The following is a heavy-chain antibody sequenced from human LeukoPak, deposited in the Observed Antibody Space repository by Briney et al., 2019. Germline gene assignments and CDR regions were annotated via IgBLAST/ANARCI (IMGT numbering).Heavy chain of an antibody. J-gene: IGHJ4*02. CDR3: ARRFDREGYDY. V-gene: IGHV4-39*01. D-gene: IGHD1-26*01. CDR1: GGSNSSSSYY. CDR2: IYYSAST. Sequence: SETLSLTCTVSGGSNSSSSYYWGWVRQPPGKGLDWIGSIYYSASTSYNPSLKSRVTISVDTSENQFSLKLSSVTAADAAVYYCARRFDREGYDYWGQGTLVTVSS.